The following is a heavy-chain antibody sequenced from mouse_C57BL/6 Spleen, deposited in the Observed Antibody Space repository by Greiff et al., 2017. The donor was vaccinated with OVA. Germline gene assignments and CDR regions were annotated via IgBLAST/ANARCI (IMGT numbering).Heavy chain of an antibody. CDR2: ISNGGGST. J-gene: IGHJ4*01. CDR1: GFTFSDYY. V-gene: IGHV5-12*01. D-gene: IGHD1-1*01. Sequence: DVMLVESGGGLVQPGGSLKLSCAASGFTFSDYYMYWVRQTPEKRLEWVAYISNGGGSTYYPDTVKGRFTISRDNAKNTLYLQMSRLKSEDTAMYYCARHYGSSDYAMDYWGQGTSVTVSS. CDR3: ARHYGSSDYAMDY.